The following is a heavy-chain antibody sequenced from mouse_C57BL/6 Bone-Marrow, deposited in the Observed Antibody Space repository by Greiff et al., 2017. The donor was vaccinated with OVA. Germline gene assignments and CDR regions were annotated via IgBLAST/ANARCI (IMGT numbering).Heavy chain of an antibody. CDR2: FHPYNDDT. J-gene: IGHJ3*01. Sequence: QVQLQQSGAELVKPGASVKMSCKASGYTFTTYPIEWMKQNHGKSLAWIGNFHPYNDDTKYNEKFKGKATLTVEKSSSTVYLELSRVSSDDSAVYYCARPGDYDGDWCAYWGQGTLVTVSA. V-gene: IGHV1-47*01. D-gene: IGHD2-4*01. CDR3: ARPGDYDGDWCAY. CDR1: GYTFTTYP.